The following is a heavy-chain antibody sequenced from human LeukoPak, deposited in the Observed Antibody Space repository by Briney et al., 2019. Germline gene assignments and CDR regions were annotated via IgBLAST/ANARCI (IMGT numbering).Heavy chain of an antibody. CDR1: GYSFTSYW. Sequence: GESLKISCKGSGYSFTSYWIAWVRQMPWKGLEWMGIIYPGDSDTRYSPSFQGQVTISADKSINIAYLQWSSLKASDTAIYYCARRASATEDLDYWGQGTLVTVSS. V-gene: IGHV5-51*01. CDR2: IYPGDSDT. J-gene: IGHJ4*02. CDR3: ARRASATEDLDY.